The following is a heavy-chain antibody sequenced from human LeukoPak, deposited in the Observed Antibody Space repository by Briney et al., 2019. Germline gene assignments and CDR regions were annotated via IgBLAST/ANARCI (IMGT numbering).Heavy chain of an antibody. CDR3: ARRYGTYYYDSSGPDY. CDR2: ISSSGSTI. D-gene: IGHD3-22*01. V-gene: IGHV3-11*01. CDR1: GFTFSDYY. J-gene: IGHJ4*02. Sequence: GGSLRLSCAASGFTFSDYYMSWIRQAPGKELEWVSYISSSGSTIYYADSVKGRFTISRDNAKNSLYLQMNSLRAEDTAVYYCARRYGTYYYDSSGPDYWGQGTLVTVSS.